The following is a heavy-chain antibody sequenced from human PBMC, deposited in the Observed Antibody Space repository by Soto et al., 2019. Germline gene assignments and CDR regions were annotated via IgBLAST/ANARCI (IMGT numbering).Heavy chain of an antibody. D-gene: IGHD6-6*01. V-gene: IGHV1-69*13. Sequence: EASVKVSCKASGGTFSSYAISWVRQAPGQGLEWMGGIIPIFGTANYAQKFQGRVTITADESTSTAYMELSSLRSEDTAVYYCASNGGGIAARRAFDIWGQGTMVTVAS. CDR3: ASNGGGIAARRAFDI. J-gene: IGHJ3*02. CDR2: IIPIFGTA. CDR1: GGTFSSYA.